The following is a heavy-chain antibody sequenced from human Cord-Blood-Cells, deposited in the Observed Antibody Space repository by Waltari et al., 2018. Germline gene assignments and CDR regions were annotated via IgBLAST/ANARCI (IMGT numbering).Heavy chain of an antibody. D-gene: IGHD3-3*01. V-gene: IGHV4-4*07. J-gene: IGHJ3*02. CDR2: IYTSGST. Sequence: QVQLQESGPGLVKPSETLSLTCTVSGGSISSYYWSWIRQPAGKGLEWIGRIYTSGSTNYNPSLKSRVTMSVDTSKNQFSPKLSSVTAADTAVYYCARDREIFGVVIDAFDIWGQGTMVTVSS. CDR3: ARDREIFGVVIDAFDI. CDR1: GGSISSYY.